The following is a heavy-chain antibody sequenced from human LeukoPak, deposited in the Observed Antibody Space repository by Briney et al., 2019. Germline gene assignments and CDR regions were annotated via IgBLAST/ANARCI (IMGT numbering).Heavy chain of an antibody. CDR2: IKQNGRAK. D-gene: IGHD3-22*01. J-gene: IGHJ3*02. V-gene: IGHV3-7*02. CDR3: ARLYYYDSTGYYAAAFDI. Sequence: PGGSLRLSCAASGFTFTSYWMSWVPQAPGEGPGWVSEIKQNGRAKYYVDAVRGRFTISIDNAKNSLYLQMNSLRAGDTAVYYCARLYYYDSTGYYAAAFDIGGQGTTVTV. CDR1: GFTFTSYW.